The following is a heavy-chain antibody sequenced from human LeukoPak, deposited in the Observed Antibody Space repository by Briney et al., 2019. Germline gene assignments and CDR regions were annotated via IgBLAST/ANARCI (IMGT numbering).Heavy chain of an antibody. CDR2: IYHSGGT. D-gene: IGHD2-2*01. CDR1: GYSISSGYY. CDR3: ARPVVPAADFDAFDI. J-gene: IGHJ3*02. Sequence: PSETLSLTCAVSGYSISSGYYWGWIRQPPGKGLEWIGSIYHSGGTYYNPSLKSRVTISVDTSKNQFSLKLSSVTAADTAVYYCARPVVPAADFDAFDIWGQGTMVTVSS. V-gene: IGHV4-38-2*01.